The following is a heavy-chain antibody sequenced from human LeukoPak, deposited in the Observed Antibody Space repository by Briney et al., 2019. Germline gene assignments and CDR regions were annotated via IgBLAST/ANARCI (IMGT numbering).Heavy chain of an antibody. CDR1: GFTFSSYE. J-gene: IGHJ2*01. D-gene: IGHD2-21*02. Sequence: PGGSLRLSCAASGFTFSSYEMNWVRQAPGKGLEWVSYISSSGSTIYYADSVKGRFTISRDNAKNSLYLQMSSLSAEDTAVYYCARDHAYCGGDCQSWFFDLWGRGTLVTVSS. CDR3: ARDHAYCGGDCQSWFFDL. V-gene: IGHV3-48*03. CDR2: ISSSGSTI.